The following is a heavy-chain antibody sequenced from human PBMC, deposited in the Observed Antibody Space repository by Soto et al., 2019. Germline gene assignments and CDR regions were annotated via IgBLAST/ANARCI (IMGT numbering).Heavy chain of an antibody. Sequence: QVQLQQWGAGLLKPSETLSLTCAVYGGSFSGYYWSWIRQPPGKGLEWIGEINHSGSTNYNPSLKSRVTISVYTSKNQFSLKLSSVTAADTAVYYCARGRAVTTPYYFDYWGQGTLVTVSS. CDR1: GGSFSGYY. V-gene: IGHV4-34*01. CDR2: INHSGST. J-gene: IGHJ4*02. CDR3: ARGRAVTTPYYFDY. D-gene: IGHD4-17*01.